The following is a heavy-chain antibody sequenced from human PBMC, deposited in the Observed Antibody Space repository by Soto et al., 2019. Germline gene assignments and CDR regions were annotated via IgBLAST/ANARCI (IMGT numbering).Heavy chain of an antibody. Sequence: QLQLQESGPGLVKPSETLSLTCTVSGGSISSSSYYWGWIRQPPGKGLEWIGSIYYSGSTYYNPSLKRRVTISVDTSKNQFSLKLSSVTAADTAVYYCARSPNYYGSGSLNSAFDIWGQGTMVTVSS. J-gene: IGHJ3*02. CDR1: GGSISSSSYY. V-gene: IGHV4-39*01. D-gene: IGHD3-10*01. CDR2: IYYSGST. CDR3: ARSPNYYGSGSLNSAFDI.